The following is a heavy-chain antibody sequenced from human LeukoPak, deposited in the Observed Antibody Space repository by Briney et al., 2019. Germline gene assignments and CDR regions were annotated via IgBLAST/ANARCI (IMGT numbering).Heavy chain of an antibody. CDR3: ATRKDAFDI. J-gene: IGHJ3*02. Sequence: SETLSLTCTVSGGSVSSGSSYWSWIRQPPGKGLEWIGEIYHSGSTNYNPSLKSRVTISVDKSKNQFSLKLSSVTAADTAVYYCATRKDAFDIWGQGTMVTVSS. V-gene: IGHV4-61*01. CDR2: IYHSGST. CDR1: GGSVSSGSSY.